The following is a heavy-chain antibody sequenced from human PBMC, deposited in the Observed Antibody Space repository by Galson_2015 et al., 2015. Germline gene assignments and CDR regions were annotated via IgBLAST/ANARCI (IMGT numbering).Heavy chain of an antibody. Sequence: SLRLSCAASGFTFSSYAMSWVRQAPGKGLEWVSAISGSGGSTYYADSVKGRFTISRDNSKNTLYLQMNSLRAEDTAVYYCAKMGEYYDSSSDYWGQGTLVTVSS. CDR2: ISGSGGST. CDR1: GFTFSSYA. J-gene: IGHJ4*02. V-gene: IGHV3-23*01. CDR3: AKMGEYYDSSSDY. D-gene: IGHD3-22*01.